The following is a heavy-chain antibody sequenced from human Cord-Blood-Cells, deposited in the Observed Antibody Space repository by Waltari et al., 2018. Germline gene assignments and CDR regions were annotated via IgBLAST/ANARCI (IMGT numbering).Heavy chain of an antibody. CDR2: IIPIFGTA. CDR3: ARGESSSSWYRVDYYYGMDV. CDR1: GGTFSSYA. Sequence: QVQLVQSGAEVKKPGSSVKVSCKASGGTFSSYAISWVRQAPGQGLEWMGGIIPIFGTANYAQKFQGRVPITADDSTSTAYMERSSLRSEDTAVYYCARGESSSSWYRVDYYYGMDVWGQGTTVTVSS. D-gene: IGHD6-13*01. J-gene: IGHJ6*02. V-gene: IGHV1-69*01.